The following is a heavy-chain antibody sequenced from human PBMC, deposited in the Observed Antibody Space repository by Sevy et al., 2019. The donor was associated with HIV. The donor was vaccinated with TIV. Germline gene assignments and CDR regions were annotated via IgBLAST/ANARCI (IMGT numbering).Heavy chain of an antibody. Sequence: GGSLRLSCTASGFSVNSNYMSWVRQAPGKGLEWVSVIYSGGDTYYADSVKGRFTISRDKSKNMLYLQMNSLRGEDTAVYFCARERAVPGSPMYFDIWGQGTMVTVSS. CDR3: ARERAVPGSPMYFDI. CDR2: IYSGGDT. V-gene: IGHV3-53*01. J-gene: IGHJ3*02. CDR1: GFSVNSNY. D-gene: IGHD6-19*01.